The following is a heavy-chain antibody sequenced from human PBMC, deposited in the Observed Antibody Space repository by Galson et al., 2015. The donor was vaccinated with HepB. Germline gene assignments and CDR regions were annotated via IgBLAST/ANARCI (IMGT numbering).Heavy chain of an antibody. CDR2: IYSGGST. J-gene: IGHJ3*02. D-gene: IGHD6-13*01. CDR3: ARASSTKTGALDI. V-gene: IGHV3-53*01. CDR1: GFTVSSNY. Sequence: SLRLSCAASGFTVSSNYMRWVRQAPGKGLEWVSVIYSGGSTYYADSVKGRFTISRDNSKNTLYLQMNSLRAEDTAVYYCARASSTKTGALDICGQGTMVTAAS.